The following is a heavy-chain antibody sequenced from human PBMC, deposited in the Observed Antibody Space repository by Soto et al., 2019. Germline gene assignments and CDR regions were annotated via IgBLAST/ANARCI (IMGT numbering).Heavy chain of an antibody. V-gene: IGHV4-31*03. D-gene: IGHD3-16*01. CDR1: GGSISSGGYY. CDR2: IYYTGST. J-gene: IGHJ4*02. CDR3: ASVGVGRGGLDY. Sequence: QVHLQESGPGLVKPSQTLSLTCTVSGGSISSGGYYWSWIRQNPGKGLEWIGYIYYTGSTYYNPSLQSRVSIAVDPSKNQFSLKLYSVTAADTAVYYCASVGVGRGGLDYWGQGTLVTVSP.